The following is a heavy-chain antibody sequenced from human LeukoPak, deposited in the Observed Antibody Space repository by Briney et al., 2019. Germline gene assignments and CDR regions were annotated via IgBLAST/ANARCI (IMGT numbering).Heavy chain of an antibody. CDR1: GFTVSSNY. J-gene: IGHJ3*02. D-gene: IGHD6-13*01. CDR3: ARDPSGWGSSSFDAFDI. V-gene: IGHV3-66*01. Sequence: GGSLRLSCAASGFTVSSNYMSWVRQAPGKGPEWVSVIYSGGSTYYTDSVKGRFTISRDNSKNTLYLQMNSLRAEDTAVYYCARDPSGWGSSSFDAFDIWGQGTMVTVSS. CDR2: IYSGGST.